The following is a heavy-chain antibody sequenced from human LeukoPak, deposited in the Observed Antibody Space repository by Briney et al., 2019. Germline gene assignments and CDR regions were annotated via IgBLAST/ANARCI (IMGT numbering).Heavy chain of an antibody. J-gene: IGHJ4*02. Sequence: SETLSLTCTVSGGSISSSIYYWRWIRQPPGKGLEWIGYIYYSGSTNYNPSLKSRFTISVETSKNQFSLKLSSVSAADTVVYYCATGYGDFRVEGRYFYSWGQGTLVTVSS. CDR2: IYYSGST. V-gene: IGHV4-61*01. CDR3: ATGYGDFRVEGRYFYS. CDR1: GGSISSSIYY. D-gene: IGHD4-17*01.